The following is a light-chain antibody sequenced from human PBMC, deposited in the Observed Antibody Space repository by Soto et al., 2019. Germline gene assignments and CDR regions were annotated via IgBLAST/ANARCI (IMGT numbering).Light chain of an antibody. Sequence: EIVLTQSPGTLSLSPGERATLSCRASQSVSSSYLAWYQQKPGQAPRLLIYGASSRATGIPDRFSGSGSGTGFTLTISRLEPEDVAVYYCQQYGSSPLTFGQGTKVEIK. CDR1: QSVSSSY. CDR2: GAS. V-gene: IGKV3-20*01. J-gene: IGKJ1*01. CDR3: QQYGSSPLT.